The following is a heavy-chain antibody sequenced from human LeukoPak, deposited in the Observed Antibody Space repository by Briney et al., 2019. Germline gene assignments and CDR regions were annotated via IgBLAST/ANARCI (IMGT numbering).Heavy chain of an antibody. CDR1: GFPFSSCW. Sequence: GGSLRLSCAASGFPFSSCWMSWVRQAPGKGLEWVANIKQDGSEKYYVDSVKGRFTTSRDNAKNSLYLQMNSLRAEDTAVYYCARGNLIAAAGTSYFDYWGQGTLVTVSS. J-gene: IGHJ4*02. D-gene: IGHD6-13*01. CDR2: IKQDGSEK. CDR3: ARGNLIAAAGTSYFDY. V-gene: IGHV3-7*01.